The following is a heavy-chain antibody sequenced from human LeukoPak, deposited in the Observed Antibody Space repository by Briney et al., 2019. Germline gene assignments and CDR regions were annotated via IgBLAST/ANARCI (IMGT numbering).Heavy chain of an antibody. D-gene: IGHD5-24*01. V-gene: IGHV3-48*04. CDR3: ARETRVRWTDY. Sequence: GGSLRLSCAASGFTFNSFAMSWVRQAPGKGLEWLSYISSSGTTIYYADSVKGRFTISRDNAKNSLYLQMNSLRAEDTAVYYCARETRVRWTDYWGQGILVTVSS. CDR1: GFTFNSFA. CDR2: ISSSGTTI. J-gene: IGHJ4*02.